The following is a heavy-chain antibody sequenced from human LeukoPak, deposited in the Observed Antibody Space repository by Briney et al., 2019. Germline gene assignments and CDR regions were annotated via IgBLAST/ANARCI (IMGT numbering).Heavy chain of an antibody. J-gene: IGHJ1*01. CDR2: ISGSGGST. CDR3: AKSQQLVPRYFQH. D-gene: IGHD6-13*01. Sequence: GGSLRLSCAASGFTFSSYVMSWVRQAPGKGLEWVSAISGSGGSTYYADSVKGRFTISRDNSKNTLYLQMNSLRAEDTAVYYCAKSQQLVPRYFQHWGQGTLVTVSS. CDR1: GFTFSSYV. V-gene: IGHV3-23*01.